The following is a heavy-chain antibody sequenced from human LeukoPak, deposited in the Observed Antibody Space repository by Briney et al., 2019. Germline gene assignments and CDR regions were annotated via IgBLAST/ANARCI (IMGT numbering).Heavy chain of an antibody. Sequence: SETLSLTCTVSGGXISSSSYYWGWIRQPPGKGLEWIGSIYYSGSTYYNPSLKSRVTISVDTSKNQFSLKLTSVTAADTAVFYCARRVVAASGRFDYWGQGTLVTVSS. CDR1: GGXISSSSYY. J-gene: IGHJ4*02. V-gene: IGHV4-39*01. D-gene: IGHD6-13*01. CDR2: IYYSGST. CDR3: ARRVVAASGRFDY.